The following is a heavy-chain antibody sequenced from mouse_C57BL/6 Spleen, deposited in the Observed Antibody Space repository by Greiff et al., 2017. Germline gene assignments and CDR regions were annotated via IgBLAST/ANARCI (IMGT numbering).Heavy chain of an antibody. CDR1: GYTFTSYW. CDR3: AIITTVVATEGYYAMDY. Sequence: QVQLQQPGAELVRPGSSVKLSCKASGYTFTSYWMHWVKQRPIQGLEWIGNIDPSDSETHYNQKFKDKATLTVDKSSSPAYMQLSILTSEDSAVYYCAIITTVVATEGYYAMDYWGQGTSVTVSS. V-gene: IGHV1-52*01. D-gene: IGHD1-1*01. CDR2: IDPSDSET. J-gene: IGHJ4*01.